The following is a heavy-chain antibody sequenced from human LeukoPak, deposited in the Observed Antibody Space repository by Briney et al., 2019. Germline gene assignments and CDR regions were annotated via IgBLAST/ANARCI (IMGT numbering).Heavy chain of an antibody. CDR2: IYTSVGT. J-gene: IGHJ3*02. CDR1: GDSLRSYY. D-gene: IGHD3-22*01. Sequence: SETLSLTCTLSGDSLRSYYGSWIRQPAGGGLEWIGRIYTSVGTNYNPSLKGRVTMPVHTSNNQISQKLSSVTAEDTAVYYCARDRYYYDSSDQLGVFDIWGQGTMVTVSS. V-gene: IGHV4-4*07. CDR3: ARDRYYYDSSDQLGVFDI.